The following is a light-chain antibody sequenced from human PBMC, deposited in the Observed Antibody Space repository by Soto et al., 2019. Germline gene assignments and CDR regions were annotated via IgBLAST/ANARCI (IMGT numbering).Light chain of an antibody. CDR1: QSINSNY. CDR3: QQYGGSRA. CDR2: GAS. Sequence: EIVMTQSPVTLSVSPGERATLSCRASQSINSNYLAWYQQKPGQAPRLLIYGASSRATGIPDRFSGSGSGTDFTLTISRLEPEDFAVYYCQQYGGSRAFGQGTKVDIK. J-gene: IGKJ1*01. V-gene: IGKV3-20*01.